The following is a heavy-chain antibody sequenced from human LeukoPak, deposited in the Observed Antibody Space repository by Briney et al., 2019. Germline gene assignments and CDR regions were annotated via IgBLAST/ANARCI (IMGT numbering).Heavy chain of an antibody. D-gene: IGHD3-22*01. CDR1: GFTFSTYA. V-gene: IGHV3-23*01. J-gene: IGHJ4*02. CDR2: ISGGGST. Sequence: QTGGSLRLSCAASGFTFSTYAMNWVRQAPGKGLEWVSAISGGGSTYYADSVKGRFTISRDSAKNSLYLQMNSLRAEDTAVYYCAREAERGDSSSYYGYYFDYWGQGALVIVSS. CDR3: AREAERGDSSSYYGYYFDY.